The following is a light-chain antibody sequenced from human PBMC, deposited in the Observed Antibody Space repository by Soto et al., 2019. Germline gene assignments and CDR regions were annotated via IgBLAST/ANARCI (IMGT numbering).Light chain of an antibody. J-gene: IGKJ1*01. CDR1: QSVSSSY. CDR3: QQYGRSPTT. CDR2: GAS. Sequence: EIVLTQSPGTLSLSPGERATLSCRASQSVSSSYLAWYQQKPSQAPRLLIYGASSRATGIPDRFSGSGSGTDFTLTISRLEPEDFAVYFCQQYGRSPTTFGQGTKVDIK. V-gene: IGKV3-20*01.